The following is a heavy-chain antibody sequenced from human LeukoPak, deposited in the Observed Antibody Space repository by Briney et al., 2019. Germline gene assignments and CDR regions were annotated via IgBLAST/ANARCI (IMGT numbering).Heavy chain of an antibody. D-gene: IGHD5-12*01. CDR1: GYTFTSYA. CDR3: ARAFPVHSGYDLIGLKYGMDV. CDR2: INAGNGNT. V-gene: IGHV1-3*01. J-gene: IGHJ6*02. Sequence: ASVKVSCKASGYTFTSYAMHWVRQAPGQRLEWMGWINAGNGNTKYSQKFQGRVTITRDTSASTAYMELSSLRSEDTAVYYCARAFPVHSGYDLIGLKYGMDVWGQGTTVTVSS.